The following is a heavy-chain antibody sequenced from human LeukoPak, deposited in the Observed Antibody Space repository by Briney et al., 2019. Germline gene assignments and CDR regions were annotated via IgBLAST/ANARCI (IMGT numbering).Heavy chain of an antibody. CDR2: ISYSGGT. CDR1: GGSISSGDYY. CDR3: ARVYYDSSGLAQFDY. J-gene: IGHJ4*02. Sequence: SETLSLTCTVSGGSISSGDYYWSWIRQPAGKGLEWIGYISYSGGTYYNPSLKSRVTISVDTSQNQFSLKLSSVTAADTAVYFCARVYYDSSGLAQFDYWGQGTLVTVSS. V-gene: IGHV4-30-4*08. D-gene: IGHD3-22*01.